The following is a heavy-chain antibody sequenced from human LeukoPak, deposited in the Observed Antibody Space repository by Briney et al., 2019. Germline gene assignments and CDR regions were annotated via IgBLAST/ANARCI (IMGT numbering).Heavy chain of an antibody. CDR1: GGSISSYY. J-gene: IGHJ6*03. D-gene: IGHD2-15*01. CDR2: IYSSGST. CDR3: ARVVGRNYYYYYMDV. V-gene: IGHV4-4*07. Sequence: SETLCLTCTVSGGSISSYYWSWIRQPAGKGLEWIWHIYSSGSTNYNPSPKSRVTMSVDTSKNQFSLKLSSVTAADTAVYYCARVVGRNYYYYYMDVWGKGTTVTVSS.